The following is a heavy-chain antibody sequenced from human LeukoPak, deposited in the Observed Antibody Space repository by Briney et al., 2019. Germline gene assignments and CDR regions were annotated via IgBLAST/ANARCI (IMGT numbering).Heavy chain of an antibody. CDR1: GGSISSYY. J-gene: IGHJ3*02. D-gene: IGHD6-6*01. CDR3: ARAENQRWKYSCSSGVFCCAFDI. V-gene: IGHV4-59*01. CDR2: IYYSGST. Sequence: PSETLSLTCTVSGGSISSYYWSWIRQPPGKGLEWIGYIYYSGSTNYNPSLKSRVTISVDTSKNQFSLKLSSVTAADTAVYYCARAENQRWKYSCSSGVFCCAFDIWGQGTMVTVSS.